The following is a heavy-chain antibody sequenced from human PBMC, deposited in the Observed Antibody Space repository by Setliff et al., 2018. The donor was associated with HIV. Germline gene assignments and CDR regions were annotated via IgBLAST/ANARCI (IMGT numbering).Heavy chain of an antibody. CDR1: GFTFSRSG. Sequence: GGSLRLSCAASGFTFSRSGMHWVRQAPGKGLDWVSLISYDGTNTYYADSVKGRFTISRDNSKNTLYLQMNSLRAEDTAVYYCAKDYYDFVWGSSLAYWGQGTLVTVSS. D-gene: IGHD3-16*01. J-gene: IGHJ4*02. V-gene: IGHV3-30*18. CDR2: ISYDGTNT. CDR3: AKDYYDFVWGSSLAY.